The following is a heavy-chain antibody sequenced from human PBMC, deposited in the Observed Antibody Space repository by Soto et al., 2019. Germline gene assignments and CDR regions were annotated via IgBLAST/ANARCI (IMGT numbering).Heavy chain of an antibody. CDR2: INPNSGGT. J-gene: IGHJ3*02. D-gene: IGHD3-10*01. CDR1: GFTFTGYY. CDR3: AGPYYGSGSYYNALAFDI. Sequence: QLVQSGPEVKKPGTSVKVSCKASGFTFTGYYMHWVRQAPGQGLEWMGWINPNSGGTNYAQKFQGRVTMTRDTSISTAYMELSRLRSDDTAVYYCAGPYYGSGSYYNALAFDIWGQGTMVTVSS. V-gene: IGHV1-2*02.